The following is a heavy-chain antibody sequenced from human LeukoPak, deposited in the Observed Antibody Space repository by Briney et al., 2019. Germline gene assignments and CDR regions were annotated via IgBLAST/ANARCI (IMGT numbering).Heavy chain of an antibody. D-gene: IGHD4-17*01. CDR3: ARDGGGTTGDAFDI. V-gene: IGHV3-21*01. Sequence: NPGGSLRLSCAASGFTFSSYSMNWVRQAPGKGLEWVSSISSSSSYIYYADSVKGRFTISRDNAKNSLYLQMNSLRAEDTAVYYCARDGGGTTGDAFDIWGQGTMVTVSS. CDR1: GFTFSSYS. CDR2: ISSSSSYI. J-gene: IGHJ3*02.